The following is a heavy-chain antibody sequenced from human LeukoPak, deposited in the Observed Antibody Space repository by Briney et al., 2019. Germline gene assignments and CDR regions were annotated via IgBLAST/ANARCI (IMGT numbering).Heavy chain of an antibody. D-gene: IGHD3-22*01. CDR1: GYTFTSYG. J-gene: IGHJ4*02. Sequence: GASVKVSCKASGYTFTSYGISWVRQAPGQGLEWMGWISAYNGNTNYAQKLQGRVTMTTDTPTSTAYMELRSLRSDDTAVYYCARDSYYYDSSGYTIDFDYWGQGTLVTVSS. V-gene: IGHV1-18*01. CDR2: ISAYNGNT. CDR3: ARDSYYYDSSGYTIDFDY.